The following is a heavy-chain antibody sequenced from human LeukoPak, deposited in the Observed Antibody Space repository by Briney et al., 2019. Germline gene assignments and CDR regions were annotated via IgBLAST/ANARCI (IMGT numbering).Heavy chain of an antibody. CDR2: INSDGSST. CDR3: AREPRVAGIDY. CDR1: GNYW. V-gene: IGHV3-74*01. Sequence: PGGSLRLSCAASGNYWMHWVRQAPGKGLVWVSRINSDGSSTSYADSVKGRFTISRDNAKNTLYLQMNSLRAEDTAVYYCAREPRVAGIDYWGQGTLVTVSS. D-gene: IGHD6-19*01. J-gene: IGHJ4*02.